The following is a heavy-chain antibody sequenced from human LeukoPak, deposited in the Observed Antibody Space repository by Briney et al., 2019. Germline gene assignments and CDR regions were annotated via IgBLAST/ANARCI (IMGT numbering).Heavy chain of an antibody. Sequence: ASVKVSCKASGYTFIGYYMHWVRQAPGQGLEWMGWINPNSGGTNYAQKFQGRVTMTRDRSISTAYMELSRLRSDDTAVYYCARDHTIRSFVSWGQETLVTVSS. CDR2: INPNSGGT. CDR1: GYTFIGYY. CDR3: ARDHTIRSFVS. V-gene: IGHV1-2*02. D-gene: IGHD3-10*01. J-gene: IGHJ4*02.